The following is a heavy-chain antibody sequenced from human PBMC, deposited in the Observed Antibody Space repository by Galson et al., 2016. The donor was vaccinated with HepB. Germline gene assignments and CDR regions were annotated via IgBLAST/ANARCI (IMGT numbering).Heavy chain of an antibody. D-gene: IGHD3-22*01. CDR3: AKSMSVSYYYDSSGYSFDY. V-gene: IGHV3-23*01. CDR2: ISGSGGST. J-gene: IGHJ4*02. CDR1: GFTFSSYA. Sequence: SLRLSCAASGFTFSSYAMSWVRQAPGKGLEWVSAISGSGGSTYYADSVKGRFTISRDNSKSTLYLQMNSLRAEDTAVYYCAKSMSVSYYYDSSGYSFDYWGQGTLVTVSS.